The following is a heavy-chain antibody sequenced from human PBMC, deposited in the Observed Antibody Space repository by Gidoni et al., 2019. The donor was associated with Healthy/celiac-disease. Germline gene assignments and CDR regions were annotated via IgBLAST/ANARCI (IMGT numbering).Heavy chain of an antibody. CDR2: ISWNSGSI. V-gene: IGHV3-9*01. J-gene: IGHJ4*02. CDR1: GFTFDDYA. Sequence: EVQLVASGGGLVQPGRSLRLSCAASGFTFDDYAMHWVRQAPGKGLEWVSGISWNSGSIGYADSVKGRFTISRDNAKNSLYLQMNSLRAEDTALYYCAKDGRAIAAAGLYFDYWGQGTLVTVSS. D-gene: IGHD6-13*01. CDR3: AKDGRAIAAAGLYFDY.